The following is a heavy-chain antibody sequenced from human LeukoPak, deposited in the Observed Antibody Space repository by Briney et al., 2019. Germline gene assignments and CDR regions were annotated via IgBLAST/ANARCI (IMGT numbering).Heavy chain of an antibody. D-gene: IGHD6-13*01. CDR2: ISSSSSYT. CDR3: ARATAYSSSWYNY. Sequence: GGSLRLSCAASGFTFSDYYMSWIRQAPGKGVEGVSYISSSSSYTNYAASVKGRFTISRDNAKNSLYLQMNSLRAEDTAVYYCARATAYSSSWYNYWGQGTLVTVSS. CDR1: GFTFSDYY. J-gene: IGHJ4*02. V-gene: IGHV3-11*06.